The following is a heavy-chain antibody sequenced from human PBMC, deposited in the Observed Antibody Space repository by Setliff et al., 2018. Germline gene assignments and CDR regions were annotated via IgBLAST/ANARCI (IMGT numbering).Heavy chain of an antibody. CDR2: IYPGDSDT. D-gene: IGHD2-2*01. Sequence: TGESLKISCKASGYIFTNYWIGWVRQMPGKGLEWMGVIYPGDSDTRYSPSFQGQVTISADKSINTAYLQWSSLKASDTAIYYCTRHEDRNKCTSSSCYRENDAFDVWGQGAMVTVS. J-gene: IGHJ3*01. CDR1: GYIFTNYW. V-gene: IGHV5-51*01. CDR3: TRHEDRNKCTSSSCYRENDAFDV.